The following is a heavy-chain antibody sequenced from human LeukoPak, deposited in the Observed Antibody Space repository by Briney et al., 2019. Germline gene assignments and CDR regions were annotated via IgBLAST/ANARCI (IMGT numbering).Heavy chain of an antibody. Sequence: PSKTLSLTCTVSGGSISSYCWSWIRQPPGKGLEWIGYIYYSGSTNYNPSLKSRVTISVDTSKNQFSLKLSSVTAADTAVYYCARIGNGYFDYWGQGTLVTVSS. CDR3: ARIGNGYFDY. D-gene: IGHD4-23*01. V-gene: IGHV4-59*01. J-gene: IGHJ4*02. CDR1: GGSISSYC. CDR2: IYYSGST.